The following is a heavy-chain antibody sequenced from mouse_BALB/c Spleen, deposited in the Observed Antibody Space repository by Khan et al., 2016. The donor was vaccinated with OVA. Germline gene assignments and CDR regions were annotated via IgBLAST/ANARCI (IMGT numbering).Heavy chain of an antibody. CDR2: IYPGTDNT. CDR1: GYIFTSYW. V-gene: IGHV1S132*01. Sequence: VTLQQSGAELVRPGASVKLSCKTSGYIFTSYWIHWVKQRSGPGLEWIARIYPGTDNTYYNEKLKDKATLTADKSSSTAYMQLSSLKSEDSAVYFCAREEALYYFDYWGQGTTRTVSS. CDR3: AREEALYYFDY. D-gene: IGHD3-2*02. J-gene: IGHJ2*01.